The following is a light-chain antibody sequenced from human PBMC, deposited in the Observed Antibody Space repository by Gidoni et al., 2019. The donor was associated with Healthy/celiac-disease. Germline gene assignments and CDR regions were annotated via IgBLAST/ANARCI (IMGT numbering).Light chain of an antibody. CDR3: CSYAGSYTPVV. J-gene: IGLJ2*01. V-gene: IGLV2-11*01. CDR2: DVS. CDR1: SSDVGCYNY. Sequence: SALPQPLSLSVSPGHSVTISCTGTSSDVGCYNYVSWYQQQPGKAPKLMIYDVSKRPSGVPDRFSGSKSGNTASLTISGLQAEDEADYYCCSYAGSYTPVVFGGGTKLTVL.